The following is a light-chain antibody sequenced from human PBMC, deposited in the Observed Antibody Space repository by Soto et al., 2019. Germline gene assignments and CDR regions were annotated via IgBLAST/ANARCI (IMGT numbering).Light chain of an antibody. CDR1: SSDVGGYNY. CDR3: SSYTTTTTL. V-gene: IGLV2-14*01. CDR2: EVT. J-gene: IGLJ3*02. Sequence: QSVLTQPASVSGSPGQSITISCTGTSSDVGGYNYVSWYQQHPDKAPKLLIYEVTHRPSGVSTRFSGSKSGNTASLTISGLQAEDEADYYCSSYTTTTTLFGGGTKLTVL.